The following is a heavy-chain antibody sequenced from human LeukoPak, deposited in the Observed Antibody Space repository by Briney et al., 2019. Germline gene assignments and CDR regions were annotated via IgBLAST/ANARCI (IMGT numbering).Heavy chain of an antibody. CDR2: IHPNTGGT. J-gene: IGHJ3*02. V-gene: IGHV1-2*02. Sequence: ASVKVSCRASGYTFTGHYIHWVRQAPGQGLEWMGWIHPNTGGTKYAQKFQGRVTMTRDTSSSTAYMELSSLRSADTAVYYCASEYKYDSSGANAFDIWGQGTMVTVSS. CDR3: ASEYKYDSSGANAFDI. CDR1: GYTFTGHY. D-gene: IGHD3-22*01.